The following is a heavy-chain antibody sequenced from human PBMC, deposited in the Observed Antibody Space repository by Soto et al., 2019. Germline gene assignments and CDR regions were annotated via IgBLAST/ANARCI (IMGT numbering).Heavy chain of an antibody. V-gene: IGHV3-33*01. J-gene: IGHJ5*02. CDR2: IWYDGSNK. CDR1: GFTFSSYG. CDR3: ARERRCNGENCPPEHCDT. Sequence: QVQLVESGGGVVQPGRSLRLSCAASGFTFSSYGMHWVRQAPGKGLEWVAVIWYDGSNKYYADSVKGRFTISRDNSKNTLYLQMNGLRDEDTAVCDRARERRCNGENCPPEHCDTLGQGTQVILSS. D-gene: IGHD2-8*01.